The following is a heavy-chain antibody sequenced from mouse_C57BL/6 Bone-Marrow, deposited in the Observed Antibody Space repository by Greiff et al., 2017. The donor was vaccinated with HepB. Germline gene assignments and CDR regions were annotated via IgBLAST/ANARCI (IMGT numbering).Heavy chain of an antibody. CDR2: ISYSGST. Sequence: EVQLQQSGPGLAKPSQTLSLTCSVTGYSITSDYWHWIRKFPGNKLEYMGYISYSGSTYYNPSLKNRISITRDTSKNQYYLQLNSVTTEDTATYYCARWVLSPYYAMDYWGQGTSVTVSS. D-gene: IGHD1-1*01. CDR3: ARWVLSPYYAMDY. V-gene: IGHV3-8*01. J-gene: IGHJ4*01. CDR1: GYSITSDY.